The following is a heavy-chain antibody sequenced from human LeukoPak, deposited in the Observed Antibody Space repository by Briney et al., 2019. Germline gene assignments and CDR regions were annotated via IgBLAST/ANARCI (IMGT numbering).Heavy chain of an antibody. J-gene: IGHJ4*02. CDR3: ARHKGVVGAYLFDY. Sequence: ESLKISSQGSGYRLPSNWIGWVGHLPGKGLEWVGFNYPGDSVTRYSPSFQGRVTIPAAKSITTTYLQWSSLKASDTAMYYCARHKGVVGAYLFDYWGQGTLVTVSS. CDR2: NYPGDSVT. V-gene: IGHV5-51*01. D-gene: IGHD2-15*01. CDR1: GYRLPSNW.